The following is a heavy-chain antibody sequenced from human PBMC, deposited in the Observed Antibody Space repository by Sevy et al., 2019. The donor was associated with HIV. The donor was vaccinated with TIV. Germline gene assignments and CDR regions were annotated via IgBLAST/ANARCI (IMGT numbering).Heavy chain of an antibody. D-gene: IGHD2-2*01. Sequence: SETLSLTCAVHDGSFSGYYWNWIRRLPGKGLEWIGELHESGITYYNPSLKSRVTISVDTSKKQFSLKLNSVTAVDSAVYFCARSPHVVVVPGAPSWFDPWGQGTLVTVSS. CDR1: DGSFSGYY. CDR2: LHESGIT. V-gene: IGHV4-34*01. J-gene: IGHJ5*02. CDR3: ARSPHVVVVPGAPSWFDP.